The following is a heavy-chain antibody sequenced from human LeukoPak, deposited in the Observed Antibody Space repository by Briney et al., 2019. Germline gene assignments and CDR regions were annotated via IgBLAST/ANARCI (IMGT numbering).Heavy chain of an antibody. CDR3: VKDLNWAFDY. V-gene: IGHV3-48*01. J-gene: IGHJ4*02. D-gene: IGHD3-16*01. CDR1: GFTFNKSP. Sequence: GGSLRLSCAASGFTFNKSPMNSVRQAPGKGVEWISNIRDDSDGTTYADSVKGRFTISRDNAKNSLYLQINSLRAEDTAVYYCVKDLNWAFDYWGQGTLVTVSS. CDR2: IRDDSDGT.